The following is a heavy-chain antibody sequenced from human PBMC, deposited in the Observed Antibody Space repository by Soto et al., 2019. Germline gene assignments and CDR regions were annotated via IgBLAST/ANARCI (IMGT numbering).Heavy chain of an antibody. J-gene: IGHJ4*02. CDR3: ARGSPLIAAAGTTDY. CDR1: GFIFSDYY. V-gene: IGHV3-11*05. Sequence: QVQLVESGGDLVKPGGSLRLSCAASGFIFSDYYMTWIRQAPGKGLEWVADISSSRSDTNYADSVKGRFTISRDNAKNSLYLQMNSLRAEDTAVYYCARGSPLIAAAGTTDYWGQGTLVTVSS. D-gene: IGHD6-13*01. CDR2: ISSSRSDT.